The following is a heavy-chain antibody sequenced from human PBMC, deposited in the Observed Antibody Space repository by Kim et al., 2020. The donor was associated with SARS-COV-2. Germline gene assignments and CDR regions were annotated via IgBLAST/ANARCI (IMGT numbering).Heavy chain of an antibody. CDR3: ARGGPYCGGDCYDY. V-gene: IGHV3-11*04. J-gene: IGHJ4*02. D-gene: IGHD2-21*01. Sequence: AGSVKGRFTISRDKAKNSLYVQMNSLRAEDTAVYYCARGGPYCGGDCYDYWGQGTLVTVSS.